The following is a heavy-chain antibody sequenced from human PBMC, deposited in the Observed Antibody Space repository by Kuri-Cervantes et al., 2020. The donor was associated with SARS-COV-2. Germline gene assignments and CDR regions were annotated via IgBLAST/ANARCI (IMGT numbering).Heavy chain of an antibody. Sequence: SETLSLTCSVAGGSISSSSYYWGWIRQPPGKGLEWIGSIYYSGSTYYNPSLKSRVTMLVDTSKTQFSLKLSSVTAADTAVYYCARRRFLEWFLAGWFDPWGQGTLVTVSS. J-gene: IGHJ5*02. CDR1: GGSISSSSYY. CDR3: ARRRFLEWFLAGWFDP. V-gene: IGHV4-39*01. D-gene: IGHD3-3*01. CDR2: IYYSGST.